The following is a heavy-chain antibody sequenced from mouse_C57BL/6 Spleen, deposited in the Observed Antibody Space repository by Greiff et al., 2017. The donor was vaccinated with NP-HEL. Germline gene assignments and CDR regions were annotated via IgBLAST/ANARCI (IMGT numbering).Heavy chain of an antibody. CDR2: IHPNSGST. J-gene: IGHJ4*01. Sequence: VQLQQPGAELVKPGASVKLSCKASGYTFTSYWMHWVKQRPGQGLEWIGMIHPNSGSTNYNEKFKGKATLTVDKSSSTAYMQLSSLTSEDSAVYSCAKEGGCYAMDYWGQGTSVTVSS. CDR1: GYTFTSYW. CDR3: AKEGGCYAMDY. V-gene: IGHV1-64*01.